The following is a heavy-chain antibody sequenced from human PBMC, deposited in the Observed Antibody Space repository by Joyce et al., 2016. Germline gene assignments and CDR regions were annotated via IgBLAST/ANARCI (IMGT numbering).Heavy chain of an antibody. CDR1: EFTVSGNY. D-gene: IGHD3-10*01. Sequence: EVQLVETGGGLIQPGGSLRLSCAASEFTVSGNYMTWVRRAPGKGLEWVSVIYAGGGTYHADSVKGRFTISRDNSKNTVYLQMNSLRVEDTAVYYCAGGHDSLVWFTVWGQGTTVTVSS. J-gene: IGHJ6*02. CDR3: AGGHDSLVWFTV. V-gene: IGHV3-53*02. CDR2: IYAGGGT.